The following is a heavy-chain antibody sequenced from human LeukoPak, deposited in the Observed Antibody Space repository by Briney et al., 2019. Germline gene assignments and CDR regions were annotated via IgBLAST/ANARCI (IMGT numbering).Heavy chain of an antibody. D-gene: IGHD6-6*01. Sequence: SETLSLTCTVSGVSISSSYWSWIRQPPGKGLEWIGYIHYRGNTNYNPSLKSRVTISVDTSKNQFSLRLSSVTAADTAIYYWARDSSLDYWGQGTLVTVSS. CDR2: IHYRGNT. V-gene: IGHV4-59*01. CDR1: GVSISSSY. J-gene: IGHJ4*02. CDR3: ARDSSLDY.